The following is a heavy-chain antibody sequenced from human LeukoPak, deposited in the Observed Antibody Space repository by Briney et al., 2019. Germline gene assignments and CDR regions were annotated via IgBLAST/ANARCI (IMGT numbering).Heavy chain of an antibody. Sequence: GGSLRLSCVGSGFTFSSYSMKWVRQAPGKGLEWVSSISSRSSYIYYVDSVKGRFTISRDNAKNSLYLQMNSLRAEDTGVYYCARGGYCGGDCLDSWGQGTLVTVSS. CDR1: GFTFSSYS. CDR2: ISSRSSYI. D-gene: IGHD2-21*02. V-gene: IGHV3-21*01. J-gene: IGHJ4*02. CDR3: ARGGYCGGDCLDS.